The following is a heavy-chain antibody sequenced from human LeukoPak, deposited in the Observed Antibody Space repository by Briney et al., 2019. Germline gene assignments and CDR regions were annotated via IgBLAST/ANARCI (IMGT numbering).Heavy chain of an antibody. J-gene: IGHJ4*02. CDR1: GFSFSDFY. CDR3: ARPSTVIIPAFGY. V-gene: IGHV3-11*06. CDR2: ISQSGSDI. Sequence: PGGSLRLSCAASGFSFSDFYMSWSRQAPGKGLEWISYISQSGSDINYADSVKGRFTISRDNAKNTLYLQMNSLRAEDTAVYYCARPSTVIIPAFGYWGQGTLVTVSS. D-gene: IGHD4-23*01.